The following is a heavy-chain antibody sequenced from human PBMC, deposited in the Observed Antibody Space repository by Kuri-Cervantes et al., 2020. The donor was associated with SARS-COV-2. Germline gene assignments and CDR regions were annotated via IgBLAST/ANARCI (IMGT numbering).Heavy chain of an antibody. J-gene: IGHJ1*01. V-gene: IGHV4-34*01. CDR2: INHSGST. CDR1: GGPFSGYY. Sequence: SQTLSLTCGVYGGPFSGYYWSWIRQPPGKGLEWIGEINHSGSTNFNPYLKSRVTISIDTSNNPFSLKPTSVTAADTDVYYCARQGRGSYSPFDLWGQGTLVTVSS. CDR3: ARQGRGSYSPFDL. D-gene: IGHD1-26*01.